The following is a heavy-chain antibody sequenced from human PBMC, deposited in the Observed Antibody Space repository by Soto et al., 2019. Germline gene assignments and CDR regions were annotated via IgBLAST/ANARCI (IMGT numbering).Heavy chain of an antibody. CDR3: ARGYRKSGYSSSWVFDY. Sequence: QVQLRESGPGLVKPSQTLSLTCTVSGGSINSGGYYWNWIRQHPGKGLEWIGYMYYSGSTYYNPFLRSRVIISADTSENHFALKLSSVTAADTAVYCCARGYRKSGYSSSWVFDYWGQGTLVNGSS. CDR1: GGSINSGGYY. D-gene: IGHD6-13*01. V-gene: IGHV4-31*03. CDR2: MYYSGST. J-gene: IGHJ4*02.